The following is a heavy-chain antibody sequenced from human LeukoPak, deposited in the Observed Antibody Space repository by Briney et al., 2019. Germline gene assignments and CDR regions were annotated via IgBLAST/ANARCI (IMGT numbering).Heavy chain of an antibody. D-gene: IGHD3-10*01. CDR1: GYTFTSYD. J-gene: IGHJ4*02. Sequence: ASVKVSCKASGYTFTSYDINWVRQATGQGLAWMGWINPNSGGTNYAQEFQGRVTMTRDTSISTAYMELSRLRSDDTAVYYCARGPLLWFGESTLNFDYWGQGTLVTVSS. V-gene: IGHV1-2*02. CDR3: ARGPLLWFGESTLNFDY. CDR2: INPNSGGT.